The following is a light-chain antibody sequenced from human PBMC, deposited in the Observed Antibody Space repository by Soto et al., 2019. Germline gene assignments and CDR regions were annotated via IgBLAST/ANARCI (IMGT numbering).Light chain of an antibody. CDR1: QSVRWNFDNKNY. CDR3: LEYYTTPRT. J-gene: IGKJ4*01. V-gene: IGKV4-1*01. CDR2: WAS. Sequence: DIVMTQSPDSLAVSLGERATINCRSSQSVRWNFDNKNYLAWYQKKPGQPPKLLIDWASTRESGVPDLFSVSGSGTDFTLTISSLQADYVAVYYCLEYYTTPRTFGGGTKVEIK.